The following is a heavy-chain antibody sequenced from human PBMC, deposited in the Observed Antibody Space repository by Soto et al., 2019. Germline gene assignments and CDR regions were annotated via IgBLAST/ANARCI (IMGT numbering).Heavy chain of an antibody. V-gene: IGHV1-18*01. CDR1: GYTFTSYG. CDR2: ISAYNGNT. Sequence: QVQLVQSVAEVKKPGASVKVSCKASGYTFTSYGISWVRQAPGQGLEWMGWISAYNGNTNYAQKLQGRVTMTTDTYTRTAYMKLRSMRSDDTAVYYCTRNKGFAELLVRGQGTLVTVSS. J-gene: IGHJ4*02. D-gene: IGHD3-10*01. CDR3: TRNKGFAELLV.